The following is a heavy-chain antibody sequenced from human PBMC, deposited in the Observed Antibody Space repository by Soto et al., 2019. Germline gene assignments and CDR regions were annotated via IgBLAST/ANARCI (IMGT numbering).Heavy chain of an antibody. CDR1: GGTFSSYT. D-gene: IGHD5-12*01. CDR3: ARGNHRWLQLWYFDL. Sequence: QVQLVQSGAEVKKPGASVTVSCKASGGTFSSYTISWVRQAPGQGLEWMGGIIPIFGTANYAQKCQGRVTITADESTSTAYMELSSLRSEDTGVYYCARGNHRWLQLWYFDLWGRGTLVTVSS. CDR2: IIPIFGTA. J-gene: IGHJ2*01. V-gene: IGHV1-69*12.